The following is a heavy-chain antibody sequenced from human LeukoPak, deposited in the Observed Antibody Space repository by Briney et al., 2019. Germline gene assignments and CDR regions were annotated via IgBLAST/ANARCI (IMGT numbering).Heavy chain of an antibody. CDR3: ARERWGVSKHVDTAMVTSTWFDP. CDR2: IHHSGTT. CDR1: GGSISSGGYS. V-gene: IGHV4-30-2*01. Sequence: PSETLSLTCAVSGGSISSGGYSWSWIRPPPGKGLEWIGYIHHSGTTYHNPSLKSRVTISVDRSKNQFSLRLTSATAADTAVYYCARERWGVSKHVDTAMVTSTWFDPWGQGTLVTVSS. D-gene: IGHD5-18*01. J-gene: IGHJ5*02.